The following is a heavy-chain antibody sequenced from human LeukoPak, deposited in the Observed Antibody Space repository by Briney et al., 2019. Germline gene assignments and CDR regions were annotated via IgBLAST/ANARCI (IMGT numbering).Heavy chain of an antibody. CDR2: ISAYNGGT. V-gene: IGHV1-18*01. CDR3: ARGGGQWYMDV. Sequence: ASVKVSCKASAYSFSSYITSWVRQAPEQGLEWMGWISAYNGGTDFAPKLQGRVTMTTDTSTSTAYMELRSLRSDDTAVYYCARGGGQWYMDVWGKGTTVTVSS. J-gene: IGHJ6*03. CDR1: AYSFSSYI. D-gene: IGHD6-19*01.